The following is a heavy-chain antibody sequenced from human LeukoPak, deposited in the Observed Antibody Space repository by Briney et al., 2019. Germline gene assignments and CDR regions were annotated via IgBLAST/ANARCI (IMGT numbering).Heavy chain of an antibody. CDR1: KFIFTTYT. J-gene: IGHJ6*02. Sequence: GGSLRLSCAVSKFIFTTYTMTWVRQAPGKGLEWVSSVSRGGASTYYADSVKGRFTISRDSSNNTVYQQMRSLRAEDTAVYYCAKDSYGLDVWGQGTTVSVSS. CDR2: VSRGGAST. CDR3: AKDSYGLDV. V-gene: IGHV3-23*01.